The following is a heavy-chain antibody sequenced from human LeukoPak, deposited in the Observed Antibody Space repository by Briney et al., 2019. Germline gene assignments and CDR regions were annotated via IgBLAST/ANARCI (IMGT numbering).Heavy chain of an antibody. CDR2: INSNGDNT. Sequence: GGSLRLSCAASGFTFNTYAMHWARQAPGKGLEYVSAINSNGDNTYYANSVKGRFTISRDNSKNTLYLQMGSLRAEDMAVYYCARAGSGYSNSWYDYWGQGTLVTVSS. V-gene: IGHV3-64*01. CDR1: GFTFNTYA. D-gene: IGHD6-13*01. J-gene: IGHJ4*02. CDR3: ARAGSGYSNSWYDY.